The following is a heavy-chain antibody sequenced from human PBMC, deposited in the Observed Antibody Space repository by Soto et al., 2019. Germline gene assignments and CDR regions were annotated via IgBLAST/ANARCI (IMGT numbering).Heavy chain of an antibody. Sequence: EVQVLESGGGLVEPGGSLRLSCVASGFTFSSSGMHWVRQAPGKGLQWVSKISGNGVTTDYADSVKGRFTISRDNSKDTVYLKRMCLRTEVRPIYYGANDRGGYCSFIACYGGGSFDYWGRGTLVTVSS. CDR1: GFTFSSSG. V-gene: IGHV3-23*01. D-gene: IGHD2-15*01. J-gene: IGHJ4*02. CDR2: ISGNGVTT. CDR3: ANDRGGYCSFIACYGGGSFDY.